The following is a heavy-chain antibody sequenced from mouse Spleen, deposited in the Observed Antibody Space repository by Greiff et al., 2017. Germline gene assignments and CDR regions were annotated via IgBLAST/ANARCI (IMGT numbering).Heavy chain of an antibody. CDR3: AIIYGSRRDWYFAV. J-gene: IGHJ1*03. D-gene: IGHD1-1*01. CDR2: INYDGNST. CDR1: GFTFSDFY. Sequence: EVKLVESEGGLVQPGSSMKLSCTASGFTFSDFYMAWVRQVPEKGLEWVANINYDGNSTYYLDSLKSRFIISRDNAKNILYLQMSSLKSEDTATYYCAIIYGSRRDWYFAVWGTGTTVTVSS. V-gene: IGHV5-16*01.